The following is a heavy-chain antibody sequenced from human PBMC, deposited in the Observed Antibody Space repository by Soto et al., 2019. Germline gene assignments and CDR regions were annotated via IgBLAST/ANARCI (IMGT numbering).Heavy chain of an antibody. J-gene: IGHJ4*02. CDR1: GYTFINNV. CDR2: MNPNSGNT. V-gene: IGHV1-8*01. CDR3: ARGIIAGPGRDYFDY. D-gene: IGHD6-13*01. Sequence: ASVKVSCKASGYTFINNVINWVRQAPGQGLEWMGWMNPNSGNTGYAQKFQGRVTMTRNTSIRTAYIDLSNLRLDDTAVYYCARGIIAGPGRDYFDYWGQGTLVTVSS.